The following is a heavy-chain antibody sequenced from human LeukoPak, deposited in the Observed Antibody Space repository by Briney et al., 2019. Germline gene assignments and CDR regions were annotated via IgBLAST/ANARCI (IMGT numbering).Heavy chain of an antibody. CDR1: GFTFSSYA. Sequence: GVSLRLSCAASGFTFSSYAMSWVRQAPGKGLEWVSAISGSGGSTYYADSAKGRFTISRDNSKNTLYLQMNSLRAEDTAVYYCAKDRLRYFDWLDHFDYWGQGTLVTVSS. CDR2: ISGSGGST. CDR3: AKDRLRYFDWLDHFDY. V-gene: IGHV3-23*01. D-gene: IGHD3-9*01. J-gene: IGHJ4*02.